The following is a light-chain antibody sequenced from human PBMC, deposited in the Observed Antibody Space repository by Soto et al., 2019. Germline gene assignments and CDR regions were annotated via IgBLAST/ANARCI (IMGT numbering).Light chain of an antibody. CDR1: QSISSW. Sequence: DIQMTQSPSTLSASVGDRVTITCRASQSISSWLAWYQQKPGKAPRLLICDASYLERGVPSRFSGSGSGTEFTLTISDLQPDDLATYYCQQYNSFWTFGQGTKV. V-gene: IGKV1-5*01. J-gene: IGKJ1*01. CDR3: QQYNSFWT. CDR2: DAS.